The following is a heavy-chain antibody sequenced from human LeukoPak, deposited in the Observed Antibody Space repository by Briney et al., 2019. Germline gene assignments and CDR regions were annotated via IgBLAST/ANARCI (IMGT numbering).Heavy chain of an antibody. D-gene: IGHD1-26*01. V-gene: IGHV3-21*01. Sequence: GGSLRLSCAASGFTFRSYSMNWVRQAPGKGLEWVSSISSSSCYIYYADSVKGRFTISRDNAKNSLYLQMNSLRAEDTALYFCARDNPYSESLAADDAFDIWGQGTMVTVSS. CDR3: ARDNPYSESLAADDAFDI. CDR2: ISSSSCYI. CDR1: GFTFRSYS. J-gene: IGHJ3*02.